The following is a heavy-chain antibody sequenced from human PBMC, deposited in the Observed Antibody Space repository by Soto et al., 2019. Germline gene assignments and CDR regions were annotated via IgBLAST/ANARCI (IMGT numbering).Heavy chain of an antibody. CDR1: GFTFINYA. CDR3: ARKVLGSTSRPDWWYFDL. D-gene: IGHD2-2*01. Sequence: VQLLESGGGLVQPGGSLRLSCVGSGFTFINYAMNWVRQTPGKGLEWVSTISGGGDRTFDADTVKGRFTISRENSKNTVNLLMNSLRADDPAVDYCARKVLGSTSRPDWWYFDLWGRGTLVTVSS. J-gene: IGHJ2*01. V-gene: IGHV3-23*01. CDR2: ISGGGDRT.